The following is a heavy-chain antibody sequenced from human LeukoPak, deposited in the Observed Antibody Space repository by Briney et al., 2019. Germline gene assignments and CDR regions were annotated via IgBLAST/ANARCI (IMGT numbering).Heavy chain of an antibody. CDR1: GGSMTNYY. D-gene: IGHD3-10*01. V-gene: IGHV4-59*01. J-gene: IGHJ3*02. Sequence: SETLSLTCSVSGGSMTNYYWSWIRQPPGKGLEWIGYIYYSGSTNYNPSLKSRVTISVDTSKNQFSLKLSSVTAADTAVYYCARRRITMVRGVISYAFDIWGQGTMVTVSS. CDR3: ARRRITMVRGVISYAFDI. CDR2: IYYSGST.